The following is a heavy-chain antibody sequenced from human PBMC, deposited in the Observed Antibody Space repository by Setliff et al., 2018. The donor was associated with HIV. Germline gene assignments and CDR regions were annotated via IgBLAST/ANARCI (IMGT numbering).Heavy chain of an antibody. J-gene: IGHJ4*01. V-gene: IGHV1-69*13. CDR2: IIPAFGTA. Sequence: SVKVSCKASGGTFSSYAVSWVRQAPGQGLEWMGGIIPAFGTANYAQKFQGRVTITPDESTSTAYMELSGLRSEDTAVYFCARDGLLVAGIRFDYWGQGTLVTVSS. CDR3: ARDGLLVAGIRFDY. D-gene: IGHD6-19*01. CDR1: GGTFSSYA.